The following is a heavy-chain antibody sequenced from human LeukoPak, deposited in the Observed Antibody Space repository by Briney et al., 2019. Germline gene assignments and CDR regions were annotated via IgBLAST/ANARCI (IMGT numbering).Heavy chain of an antibody. D-gene: IGHD1-26*01. J-gene: IGHJ2*01. CDR2: TYYRSKWYN. CDR3: ARGKWELLSHYWCFDL. Sequence: SQTLPLTCAISGDSVSSNSAAWNWIRQSPSRGLEWLGSTYYRSKWYNDYAVSVKSRITINPDTSKNQFSLQLNSVTPEDTAVYYCARGKWELLSHYWCFDLWGRGTLVTVSS. V-gene: IGHV6-1*01. CDR1: GDSVSSNSAA.